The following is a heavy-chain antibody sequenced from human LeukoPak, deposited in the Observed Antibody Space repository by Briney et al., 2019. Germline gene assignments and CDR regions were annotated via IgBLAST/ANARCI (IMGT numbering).Heavy chain of an antibody. CDR3: ARMDAVMITGYFDY. J-gene: IGHJ4*02. D-gene: IGHD3-16*01. V-gene: IGHV3-23*01. CDR2: SGSGGST. Sequence: GGSLILSCAASGFTFSSYAMSWVRPAPGKGLEWVSGSGSGGSTYYAGSVRGRFTISRDNSKNRLYLQLNSLRAEDTALFYCARMDAVMITGYFDYWGQGTLVTVSS. CDR1: GFTFSSYA.